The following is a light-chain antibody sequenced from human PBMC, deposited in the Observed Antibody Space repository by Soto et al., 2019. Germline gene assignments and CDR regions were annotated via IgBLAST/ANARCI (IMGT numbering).Light chain of an antibody. Sequence: QSALTQPASVSGSPGQSITISCTGTIMDIGGYNFISWYQHHPGKAPKLVIYDVNNRPSGISYRFSGSKSGNTASLTISGLQAEDEADYYCASYTRTTTLVFGGGTKLTVL. CDR1: IMDIGGYNF. CDR2: DVN. V-gene: IGLV2-14*01. J-gene: IGLJ2*01. CDR3: ASYTRTTTLV.